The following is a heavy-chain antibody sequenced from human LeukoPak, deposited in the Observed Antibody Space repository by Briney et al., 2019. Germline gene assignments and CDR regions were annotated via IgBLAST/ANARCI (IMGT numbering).Heavy chain of an antibody. CDR3: ARGYDSSGYFPDY. CDR2: MNPNSGNT. Sequence: ASVKVSCKASGYTFTSYDINWVRQATGQGLEWMGWMNPNSGNTGYAQKFQGRRTMTRNTSISTAYMELSSLRSEDTAVYYCARGYDSSGYFPDYWGQGTLVTVSS. D-gene: IGHD3-22*01. V-gene: IGHV1-8*01. CDR1: GYTFTSYD. J-gene: IGHJ4*02.